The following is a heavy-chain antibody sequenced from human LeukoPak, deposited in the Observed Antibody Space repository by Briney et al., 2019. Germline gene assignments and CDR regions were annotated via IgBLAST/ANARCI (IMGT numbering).Heavy chain of an antibody. CDR3: ARERGGFNTFDY. V-gene: IGHV3-48*03. CDR2: SGSSSGAI. Sequence: GGSLRLSCAASGCTFSTDEMNWVRQAPGKGLEWVSYSGSSSGAIFYADSVKGRFTISRDNAKNSPYLQMNSLRAEDSAIYYCARERGGFNTFDYWGQGTLVTVSS. J-gene: IGHJ4*02. D-gene: IGHD4-23*01. CDR1: GCTFSTDE.